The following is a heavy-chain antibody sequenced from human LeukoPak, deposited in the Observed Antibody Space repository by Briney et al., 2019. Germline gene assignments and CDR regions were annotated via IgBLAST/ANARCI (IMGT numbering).Heavy chain of an antibody. CDR1: GFTFSSYG. CDR3: ASLAARPGVDY. V-gene: IGHV3-23*01. J-gene: IGHJ4*02. Sequence: GGTLRLSCAASGFTFSSYGMSWVRQAPGKGLEWVSAISGSGGSTYYADSVKGRFTISRDNAKNSLYLQMNSLRAEDTAVYYCASLAARPGVDYWGQGTLVTVSS. D-gene: IGHD6-6*01. CDR2: ISGSGGST.